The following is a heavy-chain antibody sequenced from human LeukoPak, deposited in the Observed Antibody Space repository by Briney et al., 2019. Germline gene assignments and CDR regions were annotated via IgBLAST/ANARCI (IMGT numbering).Heavy chain of an antibody. CDR1: GFTFSSYG. D-gene: IGHD3-3*01. V-gene: IGHV3-30*02. CDR2: IRYDGSNK. Sequence: GGSLRLSCAASGFTFSSYGMHWVRQAPGKGLEWVAFIRYDGSNKYYADSVKGRFTISRDNSKNTLYLQMNSLRAEDTAVYYCAKEGSGNPSSFDYWGQGTLVTVSS. CDR3: AKEGSGNPSSFDY. J-gene: IGHJ4*02.